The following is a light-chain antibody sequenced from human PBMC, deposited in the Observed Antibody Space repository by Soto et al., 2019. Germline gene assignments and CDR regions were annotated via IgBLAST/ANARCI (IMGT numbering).Light chain of an antibody. CDR1: SSDVGGYNY. J-gene: IGLJ3*02. Sequence: QSALTQPASVSGSPGQSITISCTGSSSDVGGYNYVCWYQQHPGKAPKLIIYEVSNRPSGVSNRFFGSKSGNTASLTIPGLQAEDEADYYCNSYTSSTTWVFGGGTKLTVL. CDR2: EVS. CDR3: NSYTSSTTWV. V-gene: IGLV2-14*01.